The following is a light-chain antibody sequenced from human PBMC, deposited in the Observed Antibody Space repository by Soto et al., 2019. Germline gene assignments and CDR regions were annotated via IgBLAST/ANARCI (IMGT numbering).Light chain of an antibody. V-gene: IGKV3-11*01. CDR3: QQRSDWPLT. CDR1: QSVNSY. Sequence: EIVLTQSPATLSLLPGERASLSCRASQSVNSYLAWYHQKPGQAPRLLIFDASNRATGIPARFSGSGFGTDFTLTITSLEPEDFAVYYCQQRSDWPLTFGGGTTVEI. CDR2: DAS. J-gene: IGKJ4*01.